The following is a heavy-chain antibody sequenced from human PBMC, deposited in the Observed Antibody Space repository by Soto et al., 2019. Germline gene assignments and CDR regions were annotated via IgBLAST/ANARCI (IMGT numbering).Heavy chain of an antibody. CDR2: ISGSGYTT. CDR1: GFTFSSYP. J-gene: IGHJ4*02. Sequence: EVHLLESGGGLVQPGESLRLSCAASGFTFSSYPMTWIRQAPGKGLEWVSSISGSGYTTYYSDSSKGRFTISRDNSKNTLYLQMKRLSSDGPALYFFAKPPPPPLGGLGTYAFDYWGQGTLVTVSS. V-gene: IGHV3-23*01. CDR3: AKPPPPPLGGLGTYAFDY. D-gene: IGHD3-16*01.